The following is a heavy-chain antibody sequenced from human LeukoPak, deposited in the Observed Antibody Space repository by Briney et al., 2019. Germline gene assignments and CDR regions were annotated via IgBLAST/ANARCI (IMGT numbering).Heavy chain of an antibody. D-gene: IGHD4-23*01. J-gene: IGHJ4*02. Sequence: SGALSLTCTVSGGSISSGGYYWSWIRQHPGKGLEWIGYIYYSGSTNYNPSLKSRVTISVDTSKNQFSLKLSSVTAADTAVYYCARHGTVVTPAGLDYWGQGTLVTVSS. V-gene: IGHV4-61*08. CDR3: ARHGTVVTPAGLDY. CDR1: GGSISSGGYY. CDR2: IYYSGST.